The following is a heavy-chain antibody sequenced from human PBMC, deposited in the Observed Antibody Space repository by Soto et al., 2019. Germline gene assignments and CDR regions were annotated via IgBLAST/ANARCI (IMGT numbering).Heavy chain of an antibody. CDR3: ARDFRVVVPAANDAFDI. J-gene: IGHJ3*02. Sequence: GGSLRLSCAASGFTFSSYWMSWVRQAPGKGLEWVANIKQDGSEKYNVDSVKGRFTISRDNAKNSLYLQMNSLRAEDTAVYYCARDFRVVVPAANDAFDIWGQGTMVTVSS. D-gene: IGHD2-2*01. V-gene: IGHV3-7*01. CDR1: GFTFSSYW. CDR2: IKQDGSEK.